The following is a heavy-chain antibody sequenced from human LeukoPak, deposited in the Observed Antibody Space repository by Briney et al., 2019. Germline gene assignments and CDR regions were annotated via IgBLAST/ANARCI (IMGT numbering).Heavy chain of an antibody. CDR1: GFTVSSYS. D-gene: IGHD5-12*01. Sequence: PGGSLRLSCAASGFTVSSYSMNWVRQAPGKGLEWVSSISSSSSYIYYADSVKGRFTISRDNAKNSLYLQMNSLRAEDTAVYYCARESHSGYVYRAVCFDYWGQGTLVTVSS. J-gene: IGHJ4*02. CDR3: ARESHSGYVYRAVCFDY. CDR2: ISSSSSYI. V-gene: IGHV3-21*01.